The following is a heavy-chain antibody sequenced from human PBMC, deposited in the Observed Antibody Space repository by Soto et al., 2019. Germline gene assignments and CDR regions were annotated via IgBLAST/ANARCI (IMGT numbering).Heavy chain of an antibody. CDR2: FDPEDGEI. J-gene: IGHJ4*02. V-gene: IGHV1-24*01. D-gene: IGHD2-15*01. CDR1: GYTLTDSS. Sequence: VQLEQSGAEVKKPGASVKVSCRVSGYTLTDSSMHWVRQSPGKGLEWMGGFDPEDGEIVYAQNFQGRVTMTEDTSTDTAYMEVSSLTSDDTAMYYWAIVSRGRAYSGFDYWGQGTLVTVSS. CDR3: AIVSRGRAYSGFDY.